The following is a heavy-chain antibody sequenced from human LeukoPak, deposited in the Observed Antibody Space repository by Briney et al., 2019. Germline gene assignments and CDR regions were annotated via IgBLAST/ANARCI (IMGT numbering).Heavy chain of an antibody. V-gene: IGHV1-69*04. CDR2: IIPILGIA. CDR3: ARDPPLSGSYPRGDY. Sequence: SVKVSCKASGGTFSSYAIGWVRQAPGQGLEWMGRIIPILGIANYAQKFQGRVTITADKSTSTAYMELSSLRSEDTAVYYCARDPPLSGSYPRGDYWGQGTLVTVSS. CDR1: GGTFSSYA. D-gene: IGHD1-26*01. J-gene: IGHJ4*02.